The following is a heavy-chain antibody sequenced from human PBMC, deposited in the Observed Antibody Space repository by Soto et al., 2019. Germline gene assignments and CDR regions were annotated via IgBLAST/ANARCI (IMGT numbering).Heavy chain of an antibody. D-gene: IGHD3-16*02. J-gene: IGHJ6*02. CDR2: ISGSGGST. V-gene: IGHV3-23*01. Sequence: EVQLLESGGGLVQPGGSLRLSCAASGFPFSSYAMSWVRQAPGKGLEWVSAISGSGGSTYYADSVKGRFTISRDNSNNQLYMQMISLRGEDTAVYYCAKDSRNYDYVGGSYRQYYYYGMDVWGQWTTVTVSS. CDR1: GFPFSSYA. CDR3: AKDSRNYDYVGGSYRQYYYYGMDV.